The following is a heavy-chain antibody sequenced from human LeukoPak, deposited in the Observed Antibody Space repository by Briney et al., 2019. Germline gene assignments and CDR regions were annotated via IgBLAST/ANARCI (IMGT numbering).Heavy chain of an antibody. Sequence: ASVKVSCKASGYTFTGYYMHWVRQAPGQGLEWMGRINPNSGGTNYAQKFQGRVTMTRDTSISTAYMELSRLRSDDTAVYYCARALVSPYCSSTSCYQRNNWFDPWGQGTLVTVSS. V-gene: IGHV1-2*06. D-gene: IGHD2-2*01. J-gene: IGHJ5*02. CDR1: GYTFTGYY. CDR2: INPNSGGT. CDR3: ARALVSPYCSSTSCYQRNNWFDP.